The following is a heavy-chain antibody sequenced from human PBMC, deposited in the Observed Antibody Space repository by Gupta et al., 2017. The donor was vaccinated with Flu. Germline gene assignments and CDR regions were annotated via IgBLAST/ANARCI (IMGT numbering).Heavy chain of an antibody. V-gene: IGHV3-11*01. CDR2: IGSRGSTI. CDR3: ARRRRDSDGLDI. Sequence: IRQAAGKGLEWVSYIGSRGSTIYYADSVRGRFIISRDNAKNSLYLHMNSLRVEDTALYYCARRRRDSDGLDIWGQGTMVTVSS. J-gene: IGHJ3*02.